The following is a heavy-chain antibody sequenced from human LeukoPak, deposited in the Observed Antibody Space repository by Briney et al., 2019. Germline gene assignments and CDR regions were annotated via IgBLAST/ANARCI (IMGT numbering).Heavy chain of an antibody. CDR1: GGTFSSYA. CDR2: IIPIFGTA. CDR3: ARDPYCSSTSCYTLFDP. V-gene: IGHV1-69*13. D-gene: IGHD2-2*02. J-gene: IGHJ5*02. Sequence: ASVKVSCKASGGTFSSYAISWARQAPGQGLEWMGGIIPIFGTANYAQKFQGRVTITADESTSTAYMELSSLRSEDTAVYYCARDPYCSSTSCYTLFDPWGQGTLVTVSS.